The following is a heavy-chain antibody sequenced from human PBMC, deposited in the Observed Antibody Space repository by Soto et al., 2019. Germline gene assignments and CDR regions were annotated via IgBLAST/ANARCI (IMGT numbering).Heavy chain of an antibody. CDR3: ARGYYDSSGYTFPVDY. V-gene: IGHV1-18*01. D-gene: IGHD3-22*01. CDR2: ISAYNGNT. J-gene: IGHJ4*02. Sequence: ASVKVSCKASGYTFTSYGISWVRQAPGQGLEWMGWISAYNGNTNYAQKLQGRVTMTPDTSTSTAYMELRSLRSDDTAVYYCARGYYDSSGYTFPVDYWGQGTLVTVSS. CDR1: GYTFTSYG.